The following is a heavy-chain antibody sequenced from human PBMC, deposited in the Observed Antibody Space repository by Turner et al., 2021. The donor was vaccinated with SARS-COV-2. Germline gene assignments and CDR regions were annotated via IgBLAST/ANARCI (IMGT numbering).Heavy chain of an antibody. CDR2: FDLKDGET. CDR3: AAGVAVVGTPSGYSSYNVMNV. Sequence: QVQLVQSGAEVKKPGASVKVSCKVSGYTLTEVSMHWVRQAPGKGLGWMGVFDLKDGETIYAQKFQGRVTMPGDTSTATAYMELSSLRSGNTAVYNGAAGVAVVGTPSGYSSYNVMNVWAQGPRSPSP. V-gene: IGHV1-24*01. D-gene: IGHD6-19*01. CDR1: GYTLTEVS. J-gene: IGHJ6*02.